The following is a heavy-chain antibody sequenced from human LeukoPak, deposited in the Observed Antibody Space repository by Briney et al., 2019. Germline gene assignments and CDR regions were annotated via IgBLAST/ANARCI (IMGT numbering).Heavy chain of an antibody. J-gene: IGHJ4*02. CDR3: ARGYSGYFYY. CDR2: IDGDGSST. CDR1: GFTFSSYW. Sequence: PGGSLRLSCAASGFTFSSYWMQWVRQAREKGLVWVSRIDGDGSSTNYADSVKGRFTISRDNAKNTLYLQMNSLRAEDTAVYYCARGYSGYFYYWGQGTLVTVSS. D-gene: IGHD5-12*01. V-gene: IGHV3-74*01.